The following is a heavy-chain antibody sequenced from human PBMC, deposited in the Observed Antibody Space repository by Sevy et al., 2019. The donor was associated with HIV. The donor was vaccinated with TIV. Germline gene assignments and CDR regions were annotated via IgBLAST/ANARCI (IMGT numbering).Heavy chain of an antibody. V-gene: IGHV3-43D*04. CDR3: AKGLVFGCNNLLFDF. CDR2: ISCDGDTT. J-gene: IGHJ4*02. D-gene: IGHD1-1*01. Sequence: GESLKISCAASGFIFDNYAMHWVRQAPGKGLEWVSVISCDGDTTYYADSVKGRFTISRDNSKNSLYLQLNSLKTEDTAFYYCAKGLVFGCNNLLFDFWGRGTLVTVSA. CDR1: GFIFDNYA.